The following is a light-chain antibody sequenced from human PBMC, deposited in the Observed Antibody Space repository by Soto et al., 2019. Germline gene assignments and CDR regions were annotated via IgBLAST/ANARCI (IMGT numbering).Light chain of an antibody. Sequence: EIVFTQSPGTLSLSPGERATLSCRASQSVSHSYLAWYQQKPCQAPRLLVSGASSRDPGIPERFSGSGSGTDFTLSISRLEPEDFAVYYCQQYGNAPYTFGQGTNLEIK. CDR3: QQYGNAPYT. V-gene: IGKV3-20*01. CDR1: QSVSHSY. CDR2: GAS. J-gene: IGKJ2*01.